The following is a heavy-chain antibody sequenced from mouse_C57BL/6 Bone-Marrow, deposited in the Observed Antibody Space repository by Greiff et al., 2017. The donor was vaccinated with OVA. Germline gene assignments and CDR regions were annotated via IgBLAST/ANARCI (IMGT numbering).Heavy chain of an antibody. J-gene: IGHJ1*03. CDR1: GFTFSDYY. CDR3: ARDPLYYYGSYWYFDV. Sequence: EVMLVESEGGLVQPGSSMKLSCTASGFTFSDYYMAWVRQVPEKGLEWVANINYDGSSTYYLDSLKSRFIISRDNAKNILYLQMSSLKSEDTATYYCARDPLYYYGSYWYFDVWGTGTTVTVSS. V-gene: IGHV5-16*01. D-gene: IGHD1-1*01. CDR2: INYDGSST.